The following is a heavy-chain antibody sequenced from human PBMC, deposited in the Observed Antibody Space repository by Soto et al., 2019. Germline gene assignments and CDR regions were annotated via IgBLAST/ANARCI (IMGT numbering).Heavy chain of an antibody. CDR3: ARGMTTVTTYDY. D-gene: IGHD4-4*01. Sequence: SETLSLTCTVSGGSISSGDYYWSWIRQPPGKGLEWIGYIYYSGSTYYNPSLKSRVTISVDTSKNQFSLKLSSVTAADTAVYYCARGMTTVTTYDYWGQGTLVTVSS. CDR1: GGSISSGDYY. J-gene: IGHJ4*02. V-gene: IGHV4-30-4*01. CDR2: IYYSGST.